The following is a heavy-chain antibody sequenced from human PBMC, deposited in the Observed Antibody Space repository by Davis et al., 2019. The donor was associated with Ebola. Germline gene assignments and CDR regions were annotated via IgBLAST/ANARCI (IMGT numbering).Heavy chain of an antibody. CDR2: IRNRVYGSTT. CDR1: GFTFSDHY. CDR3: ARALGSTFSGFDY. V-gene: IGHV3-72*01. J-gene: IGHJ4*02. Sequence: PGGSLRLSCAASGFTFSDHYMDWVRQAPGEGLEWVGRIRNRVYGSTTEYAAFVKGRFIISRDDSKNSLYLQMNSLKTEDTALYYCARALGSTFSGFDYWGQGTLVTVSS. D-gene: IGHD2-8*02.